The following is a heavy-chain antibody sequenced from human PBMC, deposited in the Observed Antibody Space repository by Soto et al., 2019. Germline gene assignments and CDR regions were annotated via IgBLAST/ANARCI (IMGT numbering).Heavy chain of an antibody. CDR3: ATESGSTYGYFDY. Sequence: SSETLSLTCTVSGDSISSTDYYWTWIRQLPGKGLEWIGYESYSGRTYYSPSYNPSLKSRVSISLDTSKNQVSLRLASVTVADTAVYFCATESGSTYGYFDYWGQGTQVTVSS. V-gene: IGHV4-30-4*08. D-gene: IGHD4-17*01. J-gene: IGHJ4*02. CDR1: GDSISSTDYY. CDR2: ESYSGRT.